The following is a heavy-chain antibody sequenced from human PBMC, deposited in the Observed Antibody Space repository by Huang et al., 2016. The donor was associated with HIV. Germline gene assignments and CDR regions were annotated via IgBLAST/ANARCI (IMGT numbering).Heavy chain of an antibody. CDR1: GGTFSSYA. J-gene: IGHJ5*02. D-gene: IGHD1-1*01. CDR3: ARDRKYDNAWYWFDP. V-gene: IGHV1-69*01. Sequence: QVQLVQSGAEVKKPGSSVRVSCEASGGTFSSYAINWVRQAPGQGLEWMGGIIPICGTPNDAKKFQGRVTITAEESTSTAYMELSSLRSDDTAVYYCARDRKYDNAWYWFDPWGQGTLVTVSS. CDR2: IIPICGTP.